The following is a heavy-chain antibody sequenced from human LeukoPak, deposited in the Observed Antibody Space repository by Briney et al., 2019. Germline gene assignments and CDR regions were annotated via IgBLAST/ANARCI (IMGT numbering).Heavy chain of an antibody. Sequence: PSETLSLTCTVSGGSISSYYWSWIRQPPGKGLEWIGEINHSGSTNYNPSLKSRVTISVDTSKNQFSLKLSSVTAADTAVYYCASTDFWSGYYWALGYWGQGTLVTVSS. CDR2: INHSGST. J-gene: IGHJ4*02. D-gene: IGHD3-3*01. CDR3: ASTDFWSGYYWALGY. V-gene: IGHV4-34*01. CDR1: GGSISSYY.